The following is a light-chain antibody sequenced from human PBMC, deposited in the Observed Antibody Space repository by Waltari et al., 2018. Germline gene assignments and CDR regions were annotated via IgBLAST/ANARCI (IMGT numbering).Light chain of an antibody. CDR1: HSLVFVDGNTY. J-gene: IGKJ1*01. Sequence: VLVQSPLSLPVSLGQPASIPCRSNHSLVFVDGNTYLNWLHQRPGQSPRRLIYNVSNRESGVPDRFTGSGSGTGFTLKISRVAAEDVGVYYCVQGTGWPWTFGQGTKVEIK. V-gene: IGKV2-30*01. CDR3: VQGTGWPWT. CDR2: NVS.